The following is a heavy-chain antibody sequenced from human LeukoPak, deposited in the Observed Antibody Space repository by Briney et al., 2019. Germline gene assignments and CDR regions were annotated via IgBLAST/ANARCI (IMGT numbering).Heavy chain of an antibody. D-gene: IGHD6-13*01. CDR1: GGTFSSYA. J-gene: IGHJ6*03. CDR3: ASTTPTNSSSWYKNYYYYMDV. Sequence: ASVKVSCKASGGTFSSYAISWVRRAPGQGLEWMGRIIPIFGTANYAQKFQGRVTITTDESTSTAYMELSSLRSEDTAVYYCASTTPTNSSSWYKNYYYYMDVWGKGTTVTVSS. V-gene: IGHV1-69*05. CDR2: IIPIFGTA.